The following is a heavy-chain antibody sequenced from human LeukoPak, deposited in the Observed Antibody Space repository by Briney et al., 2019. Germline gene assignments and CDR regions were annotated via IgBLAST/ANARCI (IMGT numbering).Heavy chain of an antibody. CDR2: VNPNSGNR. Sequence: GASVKVSCKASGYTFTNYDINWVRQATGQGLEWMGWVNPNSGNRGYVQKFQGRLTITRNTSISTAYLDLSSLRSDDTAVYYCARGTISGSRSFDPWGQGTLVTVSS. J-gene: IGHJ5*02. D-gene: IGHD3-9*01. CDR1: GYTFTNYD. CDR3: ARGTISGSRSFDP. V-gene: IGHV1-8*03.